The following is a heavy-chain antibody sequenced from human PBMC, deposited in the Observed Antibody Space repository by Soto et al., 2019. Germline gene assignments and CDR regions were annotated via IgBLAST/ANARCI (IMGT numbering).Heavy chain of an antibody. CDR2: IYYRGNT. J-gene: IGHJ4*02. Sequence: QVQLQESGPGLVKPSETLSLTCSVSGGSITNYFWSWIRQPPGKGLEWIGYIYYRGNTDYNPSLRSRVTISVDASMSQFSLQLRSVTAADTAVYVCARGSGNYLFDYWGQGSLVTVSS. V-gene: IGHV4-59*01. CDR1: GGSITNYF. D-gene: IGHD1-26*01. CDR3: ARGSGNYLFDY.